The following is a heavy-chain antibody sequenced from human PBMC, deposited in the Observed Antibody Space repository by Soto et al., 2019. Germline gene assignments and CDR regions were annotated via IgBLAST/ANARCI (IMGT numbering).Heavy chain of an antibody. V-gene: IGHV1-69*06. J-gene: IGHJ4*02. Sequence: QVQLVQSGAEVKKPGSSVKVSCKASGGTFSSNAISWVRQAPGQGLEWMGGIIPIYASPNYAQTFQGRVTVTADKATSTAYLELSCLKFADSAIYYCAVAVTGSRSPLAHWGQGTLVIVSS. CDR1: GGTFSSNA. CDR3: AVAVTGSRSPLAH. CDR2: IIPIYASP. D-gene: IGHD3-9*01.